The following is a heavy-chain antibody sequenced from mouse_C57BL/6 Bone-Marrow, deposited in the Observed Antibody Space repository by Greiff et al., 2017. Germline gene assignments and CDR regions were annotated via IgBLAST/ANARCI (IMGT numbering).Heavy chain of an antibody. Sequence: QVQLQQSGAELARPGASVKMSCKASGYTFTSYTMHWVKQRPGQGLEWIGYINPSSGYTKYNQKFKDKATLTADKSSSTAYMQLSSLTSEDSAVYYCALLLGYYFDYWGQGTTLTVSS. CDR1: GYTFTSYT. CDR2: INPSSGYT. V-gene: IGHV1-4*01. J-gene: IGHJ2*01. D-gene: IGHD1-1*01. CDR3: ALLLGYYFDY.